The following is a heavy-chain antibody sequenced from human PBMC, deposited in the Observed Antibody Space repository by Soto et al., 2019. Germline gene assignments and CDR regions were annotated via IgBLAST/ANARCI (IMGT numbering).Heavy chain of an antibody. CDR3: AREGGAAPGARREWYFDL. J-gene: IGHJ2*01. Sequence: QGQLVQSGAEVKKPGASVTVSCKTSGYPLTDFYIHWVRQAPGQGLEWMPWINPHTDDTNTALKVQGRITMIRNTSNNTAFMELTRLSSDATAVYYFAREGGAAPGARREWYFDLWGRGTLVSVSS. CDR2: INPHTDDT. D-gene: IGHD6-25*01. CDR1: GYPLTDFY. V-gene: IGHV1-2*02.